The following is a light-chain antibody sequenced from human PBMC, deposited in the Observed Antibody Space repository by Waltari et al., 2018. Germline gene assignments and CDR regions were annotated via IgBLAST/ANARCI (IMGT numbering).Light chain of an antibody. J-gene: IGLJ2*01. CDR3: QVWDSNGDHPV. CDR1: QIRSKT. CDR2: DDT. V-gene: IGLV3-21*03. Sequence: SYVLTQPPSVSVAPGKTARLSGPVQQIRSKTVHWYQQKPGQAPVLVIYDDTARPSGIPDRISGSDTATLTIARVEAGDEADYYCQVWDSNGDHPVFGGGTRLTVL.